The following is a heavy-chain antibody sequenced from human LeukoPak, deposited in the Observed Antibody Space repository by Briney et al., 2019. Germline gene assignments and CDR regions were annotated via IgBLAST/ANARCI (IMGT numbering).Heavy chain of an antibody. Sequence: ASVKVSCKASGYTFTSYGISWVLQAPGQGLEWRGGISAYNGNTNYAQKLQGRVTMTTDTSTSTAYMELRSLRSDDTAVYYCARVWELGWNWFDPWGQGTLVTVSS. CDR3: ARVWELGWNWFDP. D-gene: IGHD1-26*01. CDR1: GYTFTSYG. J-gene: IGHJ5*02. V-gene: IGHV1-18*01. CDR2: ISAYNGNT.